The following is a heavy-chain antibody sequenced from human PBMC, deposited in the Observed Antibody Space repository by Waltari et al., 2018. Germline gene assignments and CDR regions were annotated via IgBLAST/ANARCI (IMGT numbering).Heavy chain of an antibody. D-gene: IGHD6-13*01. CDR2: IYTSGST. J-gene: IGHJ4*02. V-gene: IGHV4-61*02. CDR3: ARSGELGPFDY. CDR1: GGSISSGSYY. Sequence: QVQLQESGPGLVKPSQTLSLTCTVSGGSISSGSYYWSWIRQPAGKGLEWIGRIYTSGSTNYNPSLTSRVTISVDTSKNQFSLKLSSVTAADTAVYYCARSGELGPFDYWGQGTLVTVSS.